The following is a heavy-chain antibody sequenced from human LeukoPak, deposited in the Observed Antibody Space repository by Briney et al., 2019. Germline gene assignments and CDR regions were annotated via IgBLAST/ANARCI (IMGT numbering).Heavy chain of an antibody. Sequence: GGSLRLSCETSGFIFSRYGMNWVRQALDKGLEWVALISYDGSNKYYGDSAKGRFTISRDNSKNTVYLQMNSLRAEDTAAYYCAKDVRVLVKWNHVQNFDYWGQGTLVTVSS. CDR2: ISYDGSNK. V-gene: IGHV3-30*18. CDR1: GFIFSRYG. CDR3: AKDVRVLVKWNHVQNFDY. D-gene: IGHD3-22*01. J-gene: IGHJ4*02.